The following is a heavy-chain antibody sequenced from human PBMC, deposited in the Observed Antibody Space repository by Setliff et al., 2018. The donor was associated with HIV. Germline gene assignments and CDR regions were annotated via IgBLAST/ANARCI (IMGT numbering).Heavy chain of an antibody. Sequence: ETLSLSCAASGFSVSVNYMSWVRQAPGKGLEWVSRIKTDSSSTDYADSVKGRFTISRDNGRNTLYLQMNSLRDEDSAVYHCAREGPPVDVAGRYLQHWGRGTLVTVSS. D-gene: IGHD2-15*01. V-gene: IGHV3-74*01. CDR1: GFSVSVNY. J-gene: IGHJ1*01. CDR3: AREGPPVDVAGRYLQH. CDR2: IKTDSSST.